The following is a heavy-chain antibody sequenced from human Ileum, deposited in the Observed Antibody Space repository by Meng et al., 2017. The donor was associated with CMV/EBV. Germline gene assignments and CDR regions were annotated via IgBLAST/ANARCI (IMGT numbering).Heavy chain of an antibody. CDR2: IRNDGSYK. CDR3: VRINYLDH. J-gene: IGHJ4*02. Sequence: VQLVESGGGVVQAGGSVMLSCAASGFTFSSYGMHWVRQAPGKGLEWVAIIRNDGSYKYYADSVKGRFTISRDNSKNTLYLQMNSLEPEDTAVYYCVRINYLDHWGQGTLVTVS. CDR1: GFTFSSYG. V-gene: IGHV3-30*02.